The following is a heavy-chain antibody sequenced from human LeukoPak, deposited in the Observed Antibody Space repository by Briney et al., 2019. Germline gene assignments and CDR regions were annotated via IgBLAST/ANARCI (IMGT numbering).Heavy chain of an antibody. CDR1: GFTFSSYS. CDR3: AKDWRAYCGGDCYSYFDY. Sequence: GGSLRLSCAASGFTFSSYSMNWVRQAPGKGLEWVSYISSSSTIYYADSVKGRFTISRDNAKNSLYLQMNSLRAEDTAVYYCAKDWRAYCGGDCYSYFDYWGQGTLVTVSS. D-gene: IGHD2-21*02. J-gene: IGHJ4*01. V-gene: IGHV3-48*01. CDR2: ISSSSTI.